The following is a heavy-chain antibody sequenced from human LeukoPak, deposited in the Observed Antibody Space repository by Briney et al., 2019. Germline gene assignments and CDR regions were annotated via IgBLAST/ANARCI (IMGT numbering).Heavy chain of an antibody. J-gene: IGHJ1*01. V-gene: IGHV3-23*01. CDR2: ISGSGGST. Sequence: GGSLRLSCAASGFTFSSYAMSWVRQAPGKGLEWVSAISGSGGSTYYADSVKGRFTISRDNSKNTLYLQMNSLRAEDTAVYYCAKDLPHSSSWHFSAEYFQHWGQGTLVTVSS. CDR1: GFTFSSYA. CDR3: AKDLPHSSSWHFSAEYFQH. D-gene: IGHD6-13*01.